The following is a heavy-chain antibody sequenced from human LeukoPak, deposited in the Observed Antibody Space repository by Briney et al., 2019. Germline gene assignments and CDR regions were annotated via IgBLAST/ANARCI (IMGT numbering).Heavy chain of an antibody. Sequence: PGRSLRLSCAASGFTFSSYGMHWVRQAPGKGLEWVAVIWYDGSNKYYADSVKGRFTISRDNSKNTLYLQMNSLRAEDTAVYYCARGHQDNYYDSSGDFDYWGQGTLVTVSS. D-gene: IGHD3-22*01. CDR3: ARGHQDNYYDSSGDFDY. CDR1: GFTFSSYG. CDR2: IWYDGSNK. J-gene: IGHJ4*02. V-gene: IGHV3-33*01.